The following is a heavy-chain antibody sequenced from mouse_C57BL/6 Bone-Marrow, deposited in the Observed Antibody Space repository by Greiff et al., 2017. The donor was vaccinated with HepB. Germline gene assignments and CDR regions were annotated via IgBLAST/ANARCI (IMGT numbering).Heavy chain of an antibody. CDR2: IFTGSGST. V-gene: IGHV1-9*01. J-gene: IGHJ4*01. D-gene: IGHD2-12*01. Sequence: VQVVESGAELMKPGASVKLSCKATGYTFTGYGIAWVKQRPGHGLEWIGAIFTGSGSTYYNEKFKGTATFTADTTSNTAYMQLSSLTTEDSAIYYCARNSDYMKSCAMDYWGTGTSVTVSS. CDR3: ARNSDYMKSCAMDY. CDR1: GYTFTGYG.